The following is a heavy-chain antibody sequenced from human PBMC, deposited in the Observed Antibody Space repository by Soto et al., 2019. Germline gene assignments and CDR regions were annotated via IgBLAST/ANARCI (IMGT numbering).Heavy chain of an antibody. D-gene: IGHD2-8*01. CDR2: ISGSGDTK. CDR3: AKYCSSDVCFDY. J-gene: IGHJ4*02. CDR1: GFTFSSCS. Sequence: PGGSLRLACASSGFTFSSCSMNWVRQAPGKGLEWVSFISGSGDTKYYADSVKGRFTISRDNAKNSLYLQMSSLRDEDTAVYYCAKYCSSDVCFDYWGQGTLVTVSS. V-gene: IGHV3-48*02.